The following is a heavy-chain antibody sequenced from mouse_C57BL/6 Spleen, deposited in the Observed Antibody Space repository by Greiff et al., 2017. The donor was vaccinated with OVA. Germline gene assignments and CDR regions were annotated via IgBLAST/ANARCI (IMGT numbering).Heavy chain of an antibody. CDR1: GFTFSDYG. CDR2: ISSGSSTI. D-gene: IGHD1-1*01. V-gene: IGHV5-17*01. J-gene: IGHJ1*03. CDR3: ARKDYYGTPYWYFDV. Sequence: EVKLMESGGGLVKPGGSLKLSCAASGFTFSDYGMHWVRQAPEKGLEWVAYISSGSSTIYYADTVKGRFTISRDNAKNTLFLQMTSLRSEDTAMYYCARKDYYGTPYWYFDVWGTGTTVTVSS.